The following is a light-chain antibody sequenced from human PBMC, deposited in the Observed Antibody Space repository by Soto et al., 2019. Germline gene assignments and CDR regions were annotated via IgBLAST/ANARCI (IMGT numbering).Light chain of an antibody. Sequence: EIVMTQSPATQSVSPGERATLSCRASQSVNRNLAWYQQKFGQAPRLLIYAASTRATGIPARFSGSGSETEFTLTISSLQSEDFAIYYCQQYNNWWTFGQGTKVEI. V-gene: IGKV3-15*01. J-gene: IGKJ1*01. CDR1: QSVNRN. CDR3: QQYNNWWT. CDR2: AAS.